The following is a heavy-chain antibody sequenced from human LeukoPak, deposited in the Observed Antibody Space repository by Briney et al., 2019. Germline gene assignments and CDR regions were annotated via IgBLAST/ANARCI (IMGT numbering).Heavy chain of an antibody. Sequence: SETLSLTCTVSGGSISSSSYYWGWIRQPPGKGLEWIGSIYYSGSTYYNPSLKSRVTISVDTSKNQFSLKLSSVTAADTAVYYCARVPRVSYYYYYMDVWGKGTTVTVSS. D-gene: IGHD6-13*01. J-gene: IGHJ6*03. V-gene: IGHV4-39*07. CDR3: ARVPRVSYYYYYMDV. CDR1: GGSISSSSYY. CDR2: IYYSGST.